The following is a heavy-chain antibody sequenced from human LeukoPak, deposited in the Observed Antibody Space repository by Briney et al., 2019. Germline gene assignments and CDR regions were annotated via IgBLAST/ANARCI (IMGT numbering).Heavy chain of an antibody. Sequence: ASVKDSCKASGYTFTSYYMHWVRQAPGQGLEWMGIINPSGGSTSYAQKFQGRGTMTRDTSTSTVYMELSSLRSEDTAVYYCARAFLPDDAFDIWGQGTMVTVSS. CDR1: GYTFTSYY. J-gene: IGHJ3*02. V-gene: IGHV1-46*01. CDR3: ARAFLPDDAFDI. CDR2: INPSGGST.